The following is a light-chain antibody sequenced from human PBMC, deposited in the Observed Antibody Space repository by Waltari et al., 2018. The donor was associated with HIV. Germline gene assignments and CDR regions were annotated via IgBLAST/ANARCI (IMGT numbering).Light chain of an antibody. Sequence: QSALTQPPSASGSPGQSVTISCTGTSNDIGGHNSVSWYQQHPGKAPKLMIYEVTKRPSGVPDRFFGSKSGAAASLTISGLQAEDEADYYCCSFAGSNIYVVFGGGTKLTVL. J-gene: IGLJ2*01. CDR3: CSFAGSNIYVV. V-gene: IGLV2-8*01. CDR2: EVT. CDR1: SNDIGGHNS.